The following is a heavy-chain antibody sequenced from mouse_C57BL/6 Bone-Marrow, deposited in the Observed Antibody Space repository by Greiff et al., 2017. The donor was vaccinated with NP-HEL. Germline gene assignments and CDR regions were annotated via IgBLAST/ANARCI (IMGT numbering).Heavy chain of an antibody. CDR1: GFTFTSYA. CDR3: TGDTNSDSKGDVDY. J-gene: IGHJ4*01. V-gene: IGHV5-9-1*02. CDR2: ISSGGGYI. D-gene: IGHD2-5*01. Sequence: EVQVQESGAGLVKPGGSLKLSCAASGFTFTSYAMSWVRQTPGKGLEWVAYISSGGGYIYYADNVKGRFTITRNNARNTLYVQMSRLKSEDAAMYYCTGDTNSDSKGDVDYWGQGTTVTVSS.